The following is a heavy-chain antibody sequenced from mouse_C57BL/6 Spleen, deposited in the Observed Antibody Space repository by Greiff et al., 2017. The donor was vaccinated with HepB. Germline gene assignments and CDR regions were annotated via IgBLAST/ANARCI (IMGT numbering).Heavy chain of an antibody. CDR3: ARDRDSSVFAY. CDR1: GFTFSSYA. V-gene: IGHV5-4*01. CDR2: ISDGGSYT. Sequence: EVMLVESGGGLVKPGGSLKLSCAASGFTFSSYAMSWVRQTPEKRLEWVATISDGGSYTYYPDNVKGRFTISRDNAKNNLYLQMSHLKSEDTAMYYCARDRDSSVFAYWGQGTLVTVSA. D-gene: IGHD3-2*02. J-gene: IGHJ3*01.